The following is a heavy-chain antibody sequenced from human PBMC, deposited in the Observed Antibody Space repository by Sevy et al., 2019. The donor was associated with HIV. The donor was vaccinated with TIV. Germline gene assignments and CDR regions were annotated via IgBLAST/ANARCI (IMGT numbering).Heavy chain of an antibody. CDR1: GDSVSSYRAS. Sequence: SQTLSLTCAISGDSVSSYRASWNWIRQSPSRGLEWLGRTYYRSKWFNDYATSVKSRITINADTSKNQFSLQLNSVTPEDTAVYYCAERTNDVYYYGMDVWAQWTTVTVSS. V-gene: IGHV6-1*01. J-gene: IGHJ6*02. CDR3: AERTNDVYYYGMDV. CDR2: TYYRSKWFN.